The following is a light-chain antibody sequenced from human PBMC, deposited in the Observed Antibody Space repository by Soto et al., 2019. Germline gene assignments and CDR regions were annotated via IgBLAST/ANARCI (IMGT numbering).Light chain of an antibody. CDR3: QQYNSYPVT. V-gene: IGKV1-5*01. Sequence: DIQMTQSPSTLSASVGDRVTITCRASQSISSWLAWYQQKPGKAPKLLIYDASSLESGVPSRFSGSGSGPEFTLTISSLQPDDFAAYYCQQYNSYPVTFGQGNQGAIK. CDR1: QSISSW. CDR2: DAS. J-gene: IGKJ1*01.